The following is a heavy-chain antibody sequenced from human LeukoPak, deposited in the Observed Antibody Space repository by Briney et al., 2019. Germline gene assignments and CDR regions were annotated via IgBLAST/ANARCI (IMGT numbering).Heavy chain of an antibody. CDR2: INPNSGGT. CDR3: ARGGSPIFYYYMGV. Sequence: ASVKVSCKASGYTFTDYYMHWVRQAPGQGLEWMGWINPNSGGTNYAQKFQGRVTLTRDTSISTTYMELSRLKSDDTAIYYCARGGSPIFYYYMGVWGEGTTVTISS. J-gene: IGHJ6*03. V-gene: IGHV1-2*02. CDR1: GYTFTDYY. D-gene: IGHD2-2*01.